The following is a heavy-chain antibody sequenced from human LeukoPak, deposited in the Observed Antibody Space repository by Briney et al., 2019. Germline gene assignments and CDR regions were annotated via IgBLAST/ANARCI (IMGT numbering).Heavy chain of an antibody. CDR1: GFTFSSYA. CDR2: VSGSGGTT. D-gene: IGHD3-10*01. V-gene: IGHV3-23*01. Sequence: GGSLRLSCAASGFTFSSYAMSWVRQAPGEGLEWVSAVSGSGGTTFYADSVKGRFTISRDNPKNTLYLQMNSLRAEDTAVYYCAKGRYYTSGSDAFDIWGQGTMVTVSS. J-gene: IGHJ3*02. CDR3: AKGRYYTSGSDAFDI.